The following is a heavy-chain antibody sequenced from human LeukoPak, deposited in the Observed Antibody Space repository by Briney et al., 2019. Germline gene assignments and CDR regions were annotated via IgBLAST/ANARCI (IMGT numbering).Heavy chain of an antibody. Sequence: GGSLRLSCVASGFTFSSYWMSWVRQAPGKGLEWVANIKQDGSEKYYVDSVKGRFTISRDNAKNSLYLQMNSLRDEDTAVYYCARVLRGLYNLGDWGQGTLVTVSS. D-gene: IGHD3-10*01. CDR1: GFTFSSYW. CDR2: IKQDGSEK. V-gene: IGHV3-7*04. CDR3: ARVLRGLYNLGD. J-gene: IGHJ4*02.